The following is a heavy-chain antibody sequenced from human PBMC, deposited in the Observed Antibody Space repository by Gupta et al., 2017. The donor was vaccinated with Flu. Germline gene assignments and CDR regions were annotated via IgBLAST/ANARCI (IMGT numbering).Heavy chain of an antibody. CDR1: GFTFSNYA. J-gene: IGHJ2*01. Sequence: VQLLESGGGLRQPGGSLRLSCAASGFTFSNYAMTWDRPAPGKGLECGSASGERGTPTFYVVSVRGRVTTARDNSSNTLYLQKNTMRAEDTATDYGTEGFWY. CDR3: TEGFWY. CDR2: SGERGTPT. V-gene: IGHV3-23*01.